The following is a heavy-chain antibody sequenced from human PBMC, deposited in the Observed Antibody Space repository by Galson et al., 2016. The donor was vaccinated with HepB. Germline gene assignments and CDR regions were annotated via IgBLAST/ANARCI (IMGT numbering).Heavy chain of an antibody. V-gene: IGHV1-46*01. CDR1: GYSLTTYY. CDR3: ARDGNAFNFDF. CDR2: ISPSGDTT. Sequence: SVKVSCKAFGYSLTTYYVQWVRQAPGQGLEWLATISPSGDTTNYAPTFQGRVSVTRDTSTSTVYLELSSLRSEDTAIYFCARDGNAFNFDFWGQGTLVTVSS. D-gene: IGHD1-1*01. J-gene: IGHJ4*02.